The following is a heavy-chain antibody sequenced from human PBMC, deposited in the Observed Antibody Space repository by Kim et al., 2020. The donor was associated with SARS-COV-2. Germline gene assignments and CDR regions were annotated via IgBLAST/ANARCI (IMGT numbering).Heavy chain of an antibody. Sequence: NPPLKSRVTKSVDTSKNQFSLKLSSVTAADTAGYYCARGPGVVAARGCDYWGQGTLVTVSS. J-gene: IGHJ4*02. CDR3: ARGPGVVAARGCDY. V-gene: IGHV4-30-2*05. D-gene: IGHD2-15*01.